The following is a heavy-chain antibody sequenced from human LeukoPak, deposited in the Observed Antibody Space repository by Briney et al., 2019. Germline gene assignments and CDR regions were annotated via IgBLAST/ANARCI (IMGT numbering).Heavy chain of an antibody. Sequence: SETLSLTCTVSGGSISSGSYYWSWIRQPAGKGLEWIGRIYTSGTTNYNPSLKSRVTISVDTSKNQFSLKLSSVTAADMAVYYCARAEVVRGFFDYWGQGTPVTVSS. D-gene: IGHD3-22*01. CDR2: IYTSGTT. CDR3: ARAEVVRGFFDY. J-gene: IGHJ4*02. V-gene: IGHV4-61*02. CDR1: GGSISSGSYY.